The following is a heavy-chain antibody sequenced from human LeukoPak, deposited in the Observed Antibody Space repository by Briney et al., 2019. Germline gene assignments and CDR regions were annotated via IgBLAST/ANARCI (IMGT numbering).Heavy chain of an antibody. CDR1: GGTFSSYA. V-gene: IGHV1-69*13. CDR2: IIPMFGTA. CDR3: AREGYGDPFDY. J-gene: IGHJ4*02. Sequence: ASVKVSCKASGGTFSSYAISWVRQAPGRGLEWMGGIIPMFGTAKYAQKFQGRVTITADESTSTAYMELSSLRSEDTAVYYCAREGYGDPFDYWGQGTLVTVSS. D-gene: IGHD4-17*01.